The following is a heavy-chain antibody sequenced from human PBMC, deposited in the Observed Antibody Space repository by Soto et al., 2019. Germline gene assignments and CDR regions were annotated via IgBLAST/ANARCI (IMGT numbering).Heavy chain of an antibody. CDR2: ISAYNGNT. Sequence: QVQLVQSGAEVKKPGASVKVSCKASGYTFTSYGISWVRQAPGQGLEWMGWISAYNGNTNNAQKLQGRVTMTTDTSTSTAYMELRSLRSDDTAVYYCARDAYCGGDCYSLGWYFDLWGRGTLVTVSS. CDR1: GYTFTSYG. J-gene: IGHJ2*01. V-gene: IGHV1-18*01. CDR3: ARDAYCGGDCYSLGWYFDL. D-gene: IGHD2-21*02.